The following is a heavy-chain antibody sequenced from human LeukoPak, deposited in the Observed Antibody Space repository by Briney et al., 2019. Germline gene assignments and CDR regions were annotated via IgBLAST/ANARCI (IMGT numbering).Heavy chain of an antibody. Sequence: SVKVSCKASGGTFSSYAISWVRQAPGQGLEWMGGIIPIFGTANYAQKFQGRVTITTDESTSTAYMELSSLRSEDTAVYYCARGPISYDSSGYHDYMDVRGKGTTVTVSS. D-gene: IGHD3-22*01. CDR2: IIPIFGTA. CDR1: GGTFSSYA. J-gene: IGHJ6*03. CDR3: ARGPISYDSSGYHDYMDV. V-gene: IGHV1-69*05.